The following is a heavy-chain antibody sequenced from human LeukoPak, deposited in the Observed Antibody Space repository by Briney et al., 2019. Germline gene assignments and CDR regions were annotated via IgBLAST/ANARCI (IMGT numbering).Heavy chain of an antibody. V-gene: IGHV4-59*01. Sequence: SETLSLTCTVSGGSISSYYWSWLRQPPGKGLEWSGYIYYSGSTNYNPSLKSRVTISVDTSKNQFSLKLSSVTAADTAVYYCARVSSTSWFYDYWGQGTLVTVSS. J-gene: IGHJ4*02. D-gene: IGHD2-2*01. CDR3: ARVSSTSWFYDY. CDR2: IYYSGST. CDR1: GGSISSYY.